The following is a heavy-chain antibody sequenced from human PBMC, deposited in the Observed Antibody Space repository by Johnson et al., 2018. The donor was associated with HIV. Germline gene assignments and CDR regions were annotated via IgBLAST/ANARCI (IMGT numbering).Heavy chain of an antibody. CDR1: GFTFRSYA. CDR3: ASGVTARARLLI. J-gene: IGHJ3*02. V-gene: IGHV3-30*14. CDR2: ISYDGSNT. D-gene: IGHD6-6*01. Sequence: QVQLVESGGGVVQYGRSLRLSCAASGFTFRSYAMHWVRQAPGKGLEWVAVISYDGSNTYYADSVRGRFTISRDNSRNTVSLQMIILRPKDTAMYYCASGVTARARLLIWGQGTMVTVSS.